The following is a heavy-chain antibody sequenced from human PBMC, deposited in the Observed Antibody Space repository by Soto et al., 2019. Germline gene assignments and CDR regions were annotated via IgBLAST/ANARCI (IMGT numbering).Heavy chain of an antibody. D-gene: IGHD3-10*01. Sequence: ASVKVSCKASGYTFTAYPMHWVRQAPGQRLEWMGWINAANGDTGYSQKFHDRVTFTRDTSATTVYMELSSLTSEDTAVYYWGEKDNYGAGVYFFALWGQGTLVPVPS. J-gene: IGHJ4*02. CDR2: INAANGDT. V-gene: IGHV1-3*01. CDR1: GYTFTAYP. CDR3: GEKDNYGAGVYFFAL.